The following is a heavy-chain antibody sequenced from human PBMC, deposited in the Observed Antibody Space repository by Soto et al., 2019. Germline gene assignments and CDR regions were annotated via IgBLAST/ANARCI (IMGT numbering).Heavy chain of an antibody. J-gene: IGHJ4*02. CDR2: ISWNSGNL. Sequence: ESGGGLVQPGRSLRLSCAASGFTFDDYAMHWVRQPPGKGLEWVSSISWNSGNLGYADSVKGRFTISRDNAKNSLYLQMNSLRGEDTALYYCAKGASTTVFAFNDYWGLGTLVTVSS. V-gene: IGHV3-9*01. CDR1: GFTFDDYA. CDR3: AKGASTTVFAFNDY. D-gene: IGHD4-17*01.